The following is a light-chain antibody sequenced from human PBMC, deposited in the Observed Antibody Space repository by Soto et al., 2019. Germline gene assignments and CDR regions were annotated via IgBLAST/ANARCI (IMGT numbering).Light chain of an antibody. CDR3: SSYTSSSIVV. Sequence: QSALTQPAAVSGSPGQSIPISCTGTSSDVVGYNYVSWYQQHPGKAPQLMIYDVSKRTSGVSNRFSGSKSGNTASLTISGLPAEDEDDYYCSSYTSSSIVVFGGGTKLTVL. CDR2: DVS. J-gene: IGLJ2*01. CDR1: SSDVVGYNY. V-gene: IGLV2-14*01.